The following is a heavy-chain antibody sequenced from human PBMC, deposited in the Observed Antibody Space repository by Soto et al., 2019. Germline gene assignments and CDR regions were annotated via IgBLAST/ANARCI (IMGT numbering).Heavy chain of an antibody. D-gene: IGHD3-10*01. J-gene: IGHJ6*02. CDR3: ARGPDYYYGSGSYVNNYYYGMDV. Sequence: ASVKVSCKASGGTFSSYAISWVRQAPGQGLEWMGGIIPIFGTANYAQKFQGRVTITADESTSTAYMELSSLRSEDKAVYYCARGPDYYYGSGSYVNNYYYGMDVWGQGTTVTVSS. V-gene: IGHV1-69*13. CDR2: IIPIFGTA. CDR1: GGTFSSYA.